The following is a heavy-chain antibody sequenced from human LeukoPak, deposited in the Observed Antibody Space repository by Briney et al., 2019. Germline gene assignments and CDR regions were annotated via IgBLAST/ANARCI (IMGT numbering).Heavy chain of an antibody. CDR2: IIPIFGTA. J-gene: IGHJ4*02. CDR3: ARGYDSSGYFSTATNYFDY. D-gene: IGHD3-22*01. Sequence: SVKVSCKASGGTFSSYAISWVRQAPGQGLEWMGGIIPIFGTANYAQKFQGRVTITADESTSTAYMELSSLRSEDTAVYYCARGYDSSGYFSTATNYFDYWGQGTLVTVSS. CDR1: GGTFSSYA. V-gene: IGHV1-69*13.